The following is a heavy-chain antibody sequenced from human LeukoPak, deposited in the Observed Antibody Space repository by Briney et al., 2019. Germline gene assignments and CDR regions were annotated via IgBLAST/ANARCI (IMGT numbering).Heavy chain of an antibody. J-gene: IGHJ4*02. CDR3: ARRRLLWFGELLSYYFDY. D-gene: IGHD3-10*01. V-gene: IGHV4-34*01. CDR1: GFTFSSYW. CDR2: INHSGST. Sequence: TGGSLRLSCAASGFTFSSYWMSWVRQAPGKGLEWIGEINHSGSTNYNPSLKSRVTISVDTSKNQFSLKLSSVTAADTAVYYCARRRLLWFGELLSYYFDYWGQGTLVTVSS.